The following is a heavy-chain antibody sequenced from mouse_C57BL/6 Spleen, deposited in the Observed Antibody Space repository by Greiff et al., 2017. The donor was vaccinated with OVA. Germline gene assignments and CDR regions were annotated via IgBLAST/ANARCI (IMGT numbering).Heavy chain of an antibody. D-gene: IGHD2-12*01. J-gene: IGHJ4*01. Sequence: QVQLKQPGAELVKPGASVKLSCKASGYTFTSYWMHWVKQRPGRGLEWIGRIDPNSGGTKYNEKFKSKATLTVDKPSSTAYMQLSSLTSEDSAVYYCPRSDDEGYYAMDYWGQGTSVTVSS. CDR3: PRSDDEGYYAMDY. CDR1: GYTFTSYW. CDR2: IDPNSGGT. V-gene: IGHV1-72*01.